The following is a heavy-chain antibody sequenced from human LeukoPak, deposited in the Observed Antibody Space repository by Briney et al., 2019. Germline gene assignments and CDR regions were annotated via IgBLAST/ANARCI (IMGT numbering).Heavy chain of an antibody. D-gene: IGHD3-10*01. CDR2: ISDDGRRK. CDR1: GFTFSRHG. J-gene: IGHJ4*02. CDR3: ARDRSRSYCIDY. Sequence: TGGSLRLSCTASGFTFSRHGIHWVRQAPGKGLEWVAVISDDGRRKSYGDSVKGRFTISRDDSKNTVDLQMNSLRAEDTAVYDCARDRSRSYCIDYWGQGTLVTVSS. V-gene: IGHV3-30*04.